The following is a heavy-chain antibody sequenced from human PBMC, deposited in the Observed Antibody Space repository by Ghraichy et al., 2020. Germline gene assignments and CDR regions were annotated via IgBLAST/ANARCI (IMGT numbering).Heavy chain of an antibody. CDR1: GGSISSGDYS. CDR2: IYYSGST. CDR3: ARAPYDDEGFYDDGFDI. J-gene: IGHJ3*02. Sequence: SLNISCTVSGGSISSGDYSWSWIRQPPGKGLEWIGYIYYSGSTYYSPSLKSRVTISADTSKNLISLKLSSVTAADTAMYYCARAPYDDEGFYDDGFDIWGQGTKVTVSS. V-gene: IGHV4-30-2*01. D-gene: IGHD3-22*01.